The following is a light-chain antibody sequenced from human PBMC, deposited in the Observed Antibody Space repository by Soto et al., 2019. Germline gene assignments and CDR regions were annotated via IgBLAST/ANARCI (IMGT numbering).Light chain of an antibody. Sequence: EIVLTQSPNTLSLSPGETATLSCRASQSVSSGYLVWYQQKPGQAPRLLIYGASTRATSIPDRFSGSGSGTDFTLTISRLEPEDFAVYYCQQYGNSPPSVTFGPGTKVDIK. CDR1: QSVSSGY. CDR2: GAS. V-gene: IGKV3-20*01. J-gene: IGKJ3*01. CDR3: QQYGNSPPSVT.